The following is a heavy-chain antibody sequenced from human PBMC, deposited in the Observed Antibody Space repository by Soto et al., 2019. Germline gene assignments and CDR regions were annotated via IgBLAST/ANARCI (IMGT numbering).Heavy chain of an antibody. D-gene: IGHD2-2*01. V-gene: IGHV3-72*01. CDR2: TRNKANSYTT. J-gene: IGHJ5*02. Sequence: EVQLVESGGGLVQPGGSLRLSCVASGFTFSDHYMDWVRPAPGQGLEWVGRTRNKANSYTTEYAASEQGRFTISRDDSKNSLDLQMNSLKTEDTAEYYCAKTCYERNTCWFDPLGQGTLVAVSS. CDR3: AKTCYERNTCWFDP. CDR1: GFTFSDHY.